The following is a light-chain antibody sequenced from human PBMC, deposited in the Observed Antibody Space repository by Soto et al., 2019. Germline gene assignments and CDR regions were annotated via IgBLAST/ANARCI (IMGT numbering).Light chain of an antibody. J-gene: IGKJ5*01. CDR1: QSISSSY. CDR2: GAS. V-gene: IGKV3D-20*02. Sequence: IVLTQSPGTLSLSPGESATLSCRASQSISSSYLAWYQQKPGQAPRLLIYGASNRATAIPDRFSGSGSGTDFTLTISSLEPEDFAVYYCHQRSNWPPDTFGQGTRLEIK. CDR3: HQRSNWPPDT.